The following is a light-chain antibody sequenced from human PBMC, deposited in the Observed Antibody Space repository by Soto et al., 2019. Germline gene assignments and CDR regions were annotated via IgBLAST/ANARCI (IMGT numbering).Light chain of an antibody. CDR1: QSVSSN. CDR3: QQFNNYLSIT. V-gene: IGKV3-15*01. CDR2: GAS. J-gene: IGKJ5*01. Sequence: ATXSXSPXERATLSXRASQSVSSNLAWYQQKPGQAPRLLIYGASTRATGIPARFSGSGSGTEFTLTISSLQPEDFATYYCQQFNNYLSITFGQGTRLEI.